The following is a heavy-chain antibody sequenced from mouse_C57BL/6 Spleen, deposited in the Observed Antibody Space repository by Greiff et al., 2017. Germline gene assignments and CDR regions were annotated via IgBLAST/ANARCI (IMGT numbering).Heavy chain of an antibody. D-gene: IGHD2-1*01. CDR2: IWRGGST. J-gene: IGHJ4*01. Sequence: QVQLQQSGPGLVQPSQSLSITCTVSGFSLTSSGVHWVRQSPGKGLEWLGVIWRGGSTDYNAAFMSRLSITKDNSKSQVFCKMNSLQADDTSIYYCAKTLYYGNYEAMDYWGQGTSVTVAS. CDR3: AKTLYYGNYEAMDY. CDR1: GFSLTSSG. V-gene: IGHV2-5*01.